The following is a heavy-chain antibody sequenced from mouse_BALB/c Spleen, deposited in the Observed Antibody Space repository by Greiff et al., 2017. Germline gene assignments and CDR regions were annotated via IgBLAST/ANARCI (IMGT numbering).Heavy chain of an antibody. V-gene: IGHV5-6-5*01. CDR3: ARGDSYGSSSWYFDY. J-gene: IGHJ2*01. CDR1: GFTFSSYA. D-gene: IGHD1-1*01. Sequence: EVKLMESGGGLVKPGGSLKLSCAASGFTFSSYAMSWVRQTPEKRLECVASISSGGSTYYPDSVKGRFTISRDNARNILYLQMSSLRSEDTAMYYCARGDSYGSSSWYFDYWGQGTTLTVSS. CDR2: ISSGGST.